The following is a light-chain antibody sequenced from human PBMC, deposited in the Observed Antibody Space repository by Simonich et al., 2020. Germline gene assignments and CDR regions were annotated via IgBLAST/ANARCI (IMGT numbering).Light chain of an antibody. CDR3: YSTDSSGNHFYV. J-gene: IGLJ1*01. Sequence: LTQPHSVSESPGKTVTISCTRSSGSIASNYVQWYQQKSGPAPVLVIYEDSKRPSGIPKSFSGSSSGTMATLTISGAQVEDEADYYCYSTDSSGNHFYVFGTGTKVTVL. CDR1: IASNY. CDR2: EDS. V-gene: IGLV3-10*01.